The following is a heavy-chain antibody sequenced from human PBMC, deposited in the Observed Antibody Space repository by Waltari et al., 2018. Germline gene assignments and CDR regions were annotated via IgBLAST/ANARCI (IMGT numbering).Heavy chain of an antibody. CDR1: GFAFSDHF. J-gene: IGHJ4*02. CDR3: AQYYVGF. V-gene: IGHV3-72*01. Sequence: ELQLVESGGDLVQPGGSLRLSCAALGFAFSDHFLDWARQAPGKGLEWVGRIKNRAHRYTTEYAASVRGRFNISRDDSKNLLYLQMNSLTTMDTAVYYCAQYYVGFWGPGGVVTVSS. D-gene: IGHD1-26*01. CDR2: IKNRAHRYTT.